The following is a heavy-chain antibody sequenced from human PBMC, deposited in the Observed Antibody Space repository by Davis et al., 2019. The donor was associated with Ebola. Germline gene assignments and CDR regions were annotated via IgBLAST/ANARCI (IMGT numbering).Heavy chain of an antibody. CDR2: ISYDGTNK. Sequence: GESLKISCAASGFSFSSFAMHWVRQAPGKGLEWVAVISYDGTNKYYADSVKGRFTISRDNSKNTLYLQMNTLRAEDTAVYYCARTYDSSGYYYPGYWGQGTLVTVSS. CDR3: ARTYDSSGYYYPGY. D-gene: IGHD3-22*01. V-gene: IGHV3-30-3*01. CDR1: GFSFSSFA. J-gene: IGHJ4*02.